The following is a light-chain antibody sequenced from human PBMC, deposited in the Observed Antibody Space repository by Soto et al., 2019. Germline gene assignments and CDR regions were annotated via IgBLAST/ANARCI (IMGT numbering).Light chain of an antibody. V-gene: IGKV1-5*01. CDR1: QSISGW. J-gene: IGKJ1*01. Sequence: DIVITQCPRTLSTSVGDRVTITFRASQSISGWLAWYQQKPGKPPKLLIYDASGLEGGVPSRFSGSGSGTEFTLTISSLQPDDFATYYCQQYYSYPWTSGQGTKVDLK. CDR3: QQYYSYPWT. CDR2: DAS.